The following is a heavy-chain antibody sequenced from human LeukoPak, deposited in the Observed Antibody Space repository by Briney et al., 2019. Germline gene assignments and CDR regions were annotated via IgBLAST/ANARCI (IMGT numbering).Heavy chain of an antibody. Sequence: GGSLRLSCAASGFTFSSYSMNWLRQAPGKGLEWVSSISSSSSYIYYADSVKGRFTISRDNAKNSLYLQMNSLRAEDTAVYYCARDWAYYYYGMDVWGQGTTVTVSS. D-gene: IGHD7-27*01. CDR2: ISSSSSYI. V-gene: IGHV3-21*01. J-gene: IGHJ6*02. CDR3: ARDWAYYYYGMDV. CDR1: GFTFSSYS.